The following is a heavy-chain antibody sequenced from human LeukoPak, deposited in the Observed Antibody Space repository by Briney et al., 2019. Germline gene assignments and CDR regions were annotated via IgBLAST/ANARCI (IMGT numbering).Heavy chain of an antibody. CDR2: IIPIFGTA. V-gene: IGHV1-69*13. D-gene: IGHD1-26*01. CDR3: ASDEVNSGSYSDY. CDR1: GGTFSSYA. J-gene: IGHJ4*02. Sequence: ASVKVSCKASGGTFSSYAISWVGQAPGQGLEWMGGIIPIFGTANYAQKFQGRVTITADESTSTAYMELSSLRSEDTAVHYCASDEVNSGSYSDYWGQGTLVTVSS.